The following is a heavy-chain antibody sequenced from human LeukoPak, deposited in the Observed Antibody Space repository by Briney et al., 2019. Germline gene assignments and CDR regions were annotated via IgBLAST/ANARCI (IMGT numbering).Heavy chain of an antibody. Sequence: SETLSLTCAVSGGSINSHYWGWIRQPPGKGLQWIGDIYYTGKNNYNPSLKSRVTISLDTSKDHLSLNLTSVVAADTAIYYCVRRDTGWNYYDYWGQGILVTVSS. V-gene: IGHV4-59*08. J-gene: IGHJ4*02. CDR3: VRRDTGWNYYDY. CDR1: GGSINSHY. CDR2: IYYTGKN. D-gene: IGHD6-19*01.